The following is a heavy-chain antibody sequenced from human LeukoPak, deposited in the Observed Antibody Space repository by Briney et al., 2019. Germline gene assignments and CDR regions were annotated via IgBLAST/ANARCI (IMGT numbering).Heavy chain of an antibody. J-gene: IGHJ4*02. CDR3: ARVLVPAGGGVVDY. CDR1: GYTFTDYY. CDR2: INSNSGGT. D-gene: IGHD3-16*01. V-gene: IGHV1-2*02. Sequence: ASVKVSCKASGYTFTDYYMHRVRQAPGQGLEWMGWINSNSGGTNYAQKFQGRVTMTRDTSISTAYMELSSLRSDDTAVYYCARVLVPAGGGVVDYWGQGTLVTVSS.